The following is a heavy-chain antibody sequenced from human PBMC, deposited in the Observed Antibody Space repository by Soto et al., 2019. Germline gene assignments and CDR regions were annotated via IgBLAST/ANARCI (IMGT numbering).Heavy chain of an antibody. CDR3: ARVYGSGSYYNVDP. CDR1: GGSISSYY. V-gene: IGHV4-59*01. CDR2: IYYSGST. J-gene: IGHJ5*02. Sequence: SETLSLTCTVSGGSISSYYWSWIRQPPGKGLEWIGYIYYSGSTNYNPSLKSRVTISVDTSKNQFSLKLSSVTAADTAVYYCARVYGSGSYYNVDPWGQGTLVTVSS. D-gene: IGHD3-10*01.